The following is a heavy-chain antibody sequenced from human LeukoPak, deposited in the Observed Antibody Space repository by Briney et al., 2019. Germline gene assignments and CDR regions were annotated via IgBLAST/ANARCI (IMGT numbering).Heavy chain of an antibody. J-gene: IGHJ4*02. CDR2: ISYDGSNK. CDR3: ARTYYFDSSGSY. V-gene: IGHV3-30*04. D-gene: IGHD3-22*01. CDR1: GFTFSSYA. Sequence: GGSLRLSCAASGFTFSSYAMHWVRQAPGKGLEWVAVISYDGSNKYYADSVKGRFTISRDNSKNTLYLQMNSLRAEDTAVYYCARTYYFDSSGSYWGQGTLVTVSS.